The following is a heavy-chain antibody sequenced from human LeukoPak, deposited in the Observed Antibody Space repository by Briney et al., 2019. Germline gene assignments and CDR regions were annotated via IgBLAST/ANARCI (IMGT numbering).Heavy chain of an antibody. V-gene: IGHV3-21*01. CDR2: ITSSSSYI. CDR1: GFTFSTYN. J-gene: IGHJ6*03. CDR3: ARDPYSGSYGDYYYYYMDV. D-gene: IGHD1-26*01. Sequence: GESLRLSCAASGFTFSTYNMNWVRQAPGKGLEWLSSITSSSSYIYYADSVKGRFTISRDNAKNSLYLQMNSLRDEDTAVYYCARDPYSGSYGDYYYYYMDVWGKGATVTISS.